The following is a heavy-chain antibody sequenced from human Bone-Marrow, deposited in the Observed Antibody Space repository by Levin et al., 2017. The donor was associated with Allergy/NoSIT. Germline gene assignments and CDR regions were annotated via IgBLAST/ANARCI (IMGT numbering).Heavy chain of an antibody. CDR2: ISAYSGHT. V-gene: IGHV1-18*01. CDR3: ARTLGQQLGTAQY. D-gene: IGHD6-13*01. J-gene: IGHJ4*02. CDR1: GYTFTTYG. Sequence: VASVKVSCKASGYTFTTYGISWVRQAPGQGLEWMGRISAYSGHTNYAQKFQGRVTMTTDTSTTTAYMDLRSLKSDDTAVYYCARTLGQQLGTAQYCGQGTLVTVSS.